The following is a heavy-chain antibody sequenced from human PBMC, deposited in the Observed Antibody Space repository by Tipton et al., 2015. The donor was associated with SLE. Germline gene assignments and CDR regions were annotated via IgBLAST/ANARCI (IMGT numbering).Heavy chain of an antibody. CDR1: EYSLTNYW. CDR2: IYPADSDT. Sequence: VQLVQSGAEVKKAGESLQISCKGPEYSLTNYWIGWVRQLPGKGLEWMGVIYPADSDTRYSPSFQGHGTISADTSSDTAYLQWSSLKASDSARYCCARRPSGYFPFETWGQGTLVTVSS. J-gene: IGHJ5*02. V-gene: IGHV5-51*03. D-gene: IGHD5-12*01. CDR3: ARRPSGYFPFET.